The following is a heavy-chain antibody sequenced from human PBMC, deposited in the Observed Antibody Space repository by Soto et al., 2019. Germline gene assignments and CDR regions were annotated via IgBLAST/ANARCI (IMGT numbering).Heavy chain of an antibody. V-gene: IGHV3-64D*06. Sequence: GGSLRLSCSASGFAFSSYAMHWVRQAPGKGPEYVSAVTSNGGGIYYADSVKGRFTISRDNSKNTLHLQMSSLRAEDTAVYYCLKDVGSTISCYDFSFDVWGQGTMVTVSS. J-gene: IGHJ3*01. CDR3: LKDVGSTISCYDFSFDV. CDR2: VTSNGGGI. CDR1: GFAFSSYA. D-gene: IGHD2-2*01.